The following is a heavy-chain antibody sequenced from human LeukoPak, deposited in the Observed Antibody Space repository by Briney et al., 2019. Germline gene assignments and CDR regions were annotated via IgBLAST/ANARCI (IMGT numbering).Heavy chain of an antibody. CDR3: ARESGYCSGGSCYYYYYGMDV. CDR1: GGSISTFY. D-gene: IGHD2-15*01. CDR2: IYYSGST. Sequence: SSETLSLTCTVSGGSISTFYWNWIRQPPGKGLEWIGHIYYSGSTYYNPSLKSRVTISVDASKNQFSLKLSSVTAADTAVYYCARESGYCSGGSCYYYYYGMDVWGQGTTVTVSS. J-gene: IGHJ6*02. V-gene: IGHV4-59*12.